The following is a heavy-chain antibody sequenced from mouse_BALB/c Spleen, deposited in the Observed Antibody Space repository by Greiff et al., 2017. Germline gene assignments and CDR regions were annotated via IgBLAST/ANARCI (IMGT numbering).Heavy chain of an antibody. CDR1: GFNIKDYY. D-gene: IGHD2-4*01. Sequence: VQLQQSGAELVRPGALVKLSCKASGFNIKDYYMHWVKQRPEQGLEWIGWIDPENGNTIYDPKFQGKASITADTSSNTAYLQLSSLTSEDTAVYYCASYDYDGGGAYWGQGTLVTVSA. CDR3: ASYDYDGGGAY. CDR2: IDPENGNT. V-gene: IGHV14-1*02. J-gene: IGHJ3*01.